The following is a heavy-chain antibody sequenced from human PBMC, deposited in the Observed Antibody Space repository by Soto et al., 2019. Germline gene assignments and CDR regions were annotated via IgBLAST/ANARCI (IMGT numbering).Heavy chain of an antibody. CDR3: ARGGYDFWSGY. CDR2: INPSGGTT. Sequence: QVQLVQSGAEVKKPGASVKVSCKASGYTFTSYYIHWVRQAPGQGLEWMGIINPSGGTTSYAQKFQGRGTMTRDTSTSAVYMEVSSLRSEDTAVYYCARGGYDFWSGYWGQGTLVAVSS. D-gene: IGHD3-3*01. J-gene: IGHJ4*02. CDR1: GYTFTSYY. V-gene: IGHV1-46*01.